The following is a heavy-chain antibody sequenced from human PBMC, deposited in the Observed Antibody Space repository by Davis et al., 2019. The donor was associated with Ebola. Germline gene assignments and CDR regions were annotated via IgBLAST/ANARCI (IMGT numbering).Heavy chain of an antibody. CDR1: GGSISSGGYY. CDR3: ARAGSGWFMGYGMDV. Sequence: PSETLSLTCTVSGGSISSGGYYWSWIRQHPGKGLEWIGYIYYSGSTYYNPSLKSRVTISVDTSKNQFSLKLSSVTAADTAVYYCARAGSGWFMGYGMDVWGQGTTVTVSS. D-gene: IGHD6-19*01. J-gene: IGHJ6*02. V-gene: IGHV4-31*03. CDR2: IYYSGST.